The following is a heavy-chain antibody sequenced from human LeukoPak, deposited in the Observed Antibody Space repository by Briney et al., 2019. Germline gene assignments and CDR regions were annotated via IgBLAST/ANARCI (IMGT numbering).Heavy chain of an antibody. Sequence: GPSVKVSCKASGGTFRSYAISWVRQAPGQGLEWMGGIIPIFGTANYAQKFQGRVTITADESTSTAYMELSSLRSEDTAVYYCARGDPVGYSGYAPRYYLDYWGQGTLVTVSS. CDR2: IIPIFGTA. V-gene: IGHV1-69*13. CDR1: GGTFRSYA. D-gene: IGHD5-12*01. CDR3: ARGDPVGYSGYAPRYYLDY. J-gene: IGHJ4*02.